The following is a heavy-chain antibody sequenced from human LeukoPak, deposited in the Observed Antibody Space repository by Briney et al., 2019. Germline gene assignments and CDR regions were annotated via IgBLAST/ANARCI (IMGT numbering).Heavy chain of an antibody. V-gene: IGHV3-23*01. D-gene: IGHD6-6*01. J-gene: IGHJ5*01. CDR1: GFTFSDYY. CDR3: AKGSRIAARPTIWFDS. Sequence: GGSLRLSCAASGFTFSDYYMSWVRQAPGKGLEWVSSGHSDGTAYYADSVKGRFTISRDNSKNTLSLQMNSLRAEDTAVYYCAKGSRIAARPTIWFDSWGQGTLVTVSS. CDR2: GHSDGTA.